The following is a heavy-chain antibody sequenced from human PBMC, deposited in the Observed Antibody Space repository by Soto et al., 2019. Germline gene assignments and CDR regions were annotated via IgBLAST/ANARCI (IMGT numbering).Heavy chain of an antibody. CDR2: IYHSGST. CDR3: ARGMTTVTTFDY. CDR1: GVSISSGGYS. D-gene: IGHD4-17*01. V-gene: IGHV4-30-2*01. J-gene: IGHJ4*02. Sequence: SETLSLTCAVSGVSISSGGYSCNWIRQPPGKGLEWIGYIYHSGSTYYNPSLKSRVTISVDRSKNQFSLKLSSVTAADTAVYYCARGMTTVTTFDYWGQGTLVTVSS.